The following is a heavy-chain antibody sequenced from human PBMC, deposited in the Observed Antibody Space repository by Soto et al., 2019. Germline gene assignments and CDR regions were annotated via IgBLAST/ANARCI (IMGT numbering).Heavy chain of an antibody. CDR1: GGTFSSYA. CDR2: IIPIFGTA. Sequence: QVQLVQSGAEVKKPGSSVKVSCKASGGTFSSYAISWVRQAPGQGLEWMGGIIPIFGTANYAQKFQGRVTTAADDTRSAAYMERSRLRSEDTAEYYCARGRIAARYYYYYGMDVWGQGTTVTVSS. CDR3: ARGRIAARYYYYYGMDV. V-gene: IGHV1-69*01. D-gene: IGHD6-6*01. J-gene: IGHJ6*02.